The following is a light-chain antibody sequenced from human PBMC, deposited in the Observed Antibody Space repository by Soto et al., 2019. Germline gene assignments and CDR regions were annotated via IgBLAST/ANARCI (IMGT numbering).Light chain of an antibody. CDR2: GAS. J-gene: IGKJ1*01. CDR1: QSISSD. Sequence: EIVMTQSPATLSVSPGERATLSCRASQSISSDVAWYQQKPGQAPRLLIYGASTTATGIPARFSGSGSGTEFTLTISSLQSEDFAVYNCQQYNKWPTWTFGQGTKVDI. CDR3: QQYNKWPTWT. V-gene: IGKV3-15*01.